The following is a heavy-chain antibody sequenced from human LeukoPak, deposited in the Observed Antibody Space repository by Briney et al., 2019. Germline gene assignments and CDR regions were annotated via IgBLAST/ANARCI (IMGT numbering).Heavy chain of an antibody. CDR1: GFPVNKYE. Sequence: GGSLRLSCAASGFPVNKYEMHWVRQAPGKGLEWVSYIDAGTTSTNYADSVWGRFTLSRDNAQNSVHLQMNSLRDEDTAVYYCVRGRLLRSTKYFDYWGQGALVTVSS. CDR3: VRGRLLRSTKYFDY. V-gene: IGHV3-48*03. CDR2: IDAGTTST. D-gene: IGHD2-21*02. J-gene: IGHJ4*02.